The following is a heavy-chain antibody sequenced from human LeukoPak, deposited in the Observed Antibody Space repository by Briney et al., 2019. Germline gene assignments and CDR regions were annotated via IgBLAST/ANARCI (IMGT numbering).Heavy chain of an antibody. D-gene: IGHD4-23*01. CDR2: ISSSSSYI. V-gene: IGHV3-21*01. CDR3: ARDLRTVVGWYFDL. J-gene: IGHJ2*01. Sequence: GGSLRLSCAASGFTVSGNYMSWVRQAPGKGLEWVSSISSSSSYIYYADSVKGRFTISRDNAKNSLYLQMNSLRAEDTAVYYCARDLRTVVGWYFDLWGRGTLVTVSS. CDR1: GFTVSGNY.